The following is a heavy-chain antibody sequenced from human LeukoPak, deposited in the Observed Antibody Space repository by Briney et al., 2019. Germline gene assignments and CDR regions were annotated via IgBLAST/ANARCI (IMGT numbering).Heavy chain of an antibody. CDR1: GFSFSDYS. CDR2: ISKDGSNK. D-gene: IGHD3-22*01. J-gene: IGHJ3*02. Sequence: AGGSLRLSCAASGFSFSDYSINWVRQAPGKGLELVALISKDGSNKYYADSVKGRFSISRDNSKNTLYLQMNSLRAEDTAVYYCTRDNYYDSSDKPLTAFDIWGQGTMVTVSS. CDR3: TRDNYYDSSDKPLTAFDI. V-gene: IGHV3-30*03.